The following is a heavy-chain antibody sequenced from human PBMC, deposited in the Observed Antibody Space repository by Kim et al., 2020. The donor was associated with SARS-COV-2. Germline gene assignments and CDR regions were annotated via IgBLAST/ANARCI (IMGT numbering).Heavy chain of an antibody. J-gene: IGHJ6*02. D-gene: IGHD3-16*01. Sequence: GGSTSYADPVKGRFTISRHNSKNTLYLQMNSLRPEDTAVYYCARDAFGMDVWGQGTTVTVSS. CDR3: ARDAFGMDV. CDR2: GGST. V-gene: IGHV3-53*04.